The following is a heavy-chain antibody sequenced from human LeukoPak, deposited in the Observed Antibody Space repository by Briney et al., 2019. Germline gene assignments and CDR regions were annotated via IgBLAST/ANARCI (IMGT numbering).Heavy chain of an antibody. CDR2: ISSSSYI. V-gene: IGHV3-21*01. D-gene: IGHD3-16*01. Sequence: GGSLRLSCAASGFTFSSYSMNWVRQAPGKGLEWVSSISSSSYIYYADSVKGRFTISRDNAKNSLYLQMNSLRAEDTAVYYCARDGISIMITFGGVTRHDAFDIWGQGTMVTVSS. CDR1: GFTFSSYS. CDR3: ARDGISIMITFGGVTRHDAFDI. J-gene: IGHJ3*02.